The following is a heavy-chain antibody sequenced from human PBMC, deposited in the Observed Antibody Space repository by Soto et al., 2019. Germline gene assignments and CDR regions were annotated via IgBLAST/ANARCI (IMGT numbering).Heavy chain of an antibody. CDR2: IYWDGDK. CDR3: AHLMITYGGVVADDAFDF. CDR1: GFSLSSSRVG. J-gene: IGHJ3*01. D-gene: IGHD3-16*02. Sequence: QITLTESGPTLVKPTQPLTLTCTFSGFSLSSSRVGVAWIRQPPGKALEWLAVIYWDGDKRYSPSLRSRITITKDTSNNQVVLTMTNVDTVDTATYFCAHLMITYGGVVADDAFDFWGQGTMVTISS. V-gene: IGHV2-5*02.